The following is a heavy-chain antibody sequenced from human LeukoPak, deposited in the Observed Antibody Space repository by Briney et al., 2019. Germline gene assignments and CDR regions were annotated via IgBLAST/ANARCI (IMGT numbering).Heavy chain of an antibody. Sequence: GGSLVLSCAASGVPASTSYMSWARQPQGRGLEWVSIMYSGGATDYADSVKGRFTISRDNSKNTLYLQMNSLRAEDTAVYYCARDPSPFYGDYGYWGQGTLVIVSS. CDR1: GVPASTSY. V-gene: IGHV3-66*01. J-gene: IGHJ4*02. CDR2: MYSGGAT. CDR3: ARDPSPFYGDYGY. D-gene: IGHD4-17*01.